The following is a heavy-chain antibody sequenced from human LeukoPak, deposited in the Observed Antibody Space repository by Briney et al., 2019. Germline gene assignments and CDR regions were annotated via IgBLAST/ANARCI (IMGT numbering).Heavy chain of an antibody. D-gene: IGHD5-18*01. CDR1: GGSISSYY. V-gene: IGHV4-59*08. CDR2: IYYSGST. CDR3: AGHVVVDTAMFYFDY. J-gene: IGHJ4*02. Sequence: SETLSLTCTVSGGSISSYYWSWIRQPPGKGLEWIGYIYYSGSTNYNPSLKSRVTISVDTSKNQFSLKPSSVTAADTAVYYCAGHVVVDTAMFYFDYWGQGTLVTVSS.